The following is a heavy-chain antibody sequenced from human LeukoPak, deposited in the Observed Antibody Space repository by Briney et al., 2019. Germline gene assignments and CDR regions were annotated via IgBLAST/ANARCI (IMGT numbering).Heavy chain of an antibody. D-gene: IGHD2-2*01. J-gene: IGHJ2*01. CDR3: AGDTSGYCSTSRCYGSWYFDL. CDR2: ISGSGGST. CDR1: GFTFSSYA. Sequence: GGSLRLSCAASGFTFSSYAMSWVRQAPGKGLEWVSAISGSGGSTYYADSVKGRFTISRDNSKDTLYLQMNSLRAEDTAVYYCAGDTSGYCSTSRCYGSWYFDLWGRGTLVTVSS. V-gene: IGHV3-23*01.